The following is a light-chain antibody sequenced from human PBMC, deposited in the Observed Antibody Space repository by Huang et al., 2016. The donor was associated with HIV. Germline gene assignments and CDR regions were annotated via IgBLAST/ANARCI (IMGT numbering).Light chain of an antibody. J-gene: IGKJ4*01. V-gene: IGKV3D-15*01. CDR3: QQYDNWPPGLT. CDR1: QNVRSN. CDR2: DTS. Sequence: EIVMTQSPATLSVSPGGGATLSCRASQNVRSNLPWYQQTPGQAPRLLIYDTSTRASGVPARFSGSVSGTEFTLTISGLQSEDFAVYYCQQYDNWPPGLTFGGGTKVEI.